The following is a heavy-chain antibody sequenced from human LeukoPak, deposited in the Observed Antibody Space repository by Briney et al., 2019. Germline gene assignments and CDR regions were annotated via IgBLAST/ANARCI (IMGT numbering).Heavy chain of an antibody. D-gene: IGHD3-3*01. CDR3: ARGERSGYKVY. J-gene: IGHJ4*02. CDR2: MNSDGSST. CDR1: GFTFSSYW. Sequence: GGSLRLSCAASGFTFSSYWMHWVRQAPGKGLVWVSRMNSDGSSTSYADSVKGRFTTSRDNAKNTLYLRMNSLRAEDTAVYYCARGERSGYKVYWGQGTLVTVSS. V-gene: IGHV3-74*01.